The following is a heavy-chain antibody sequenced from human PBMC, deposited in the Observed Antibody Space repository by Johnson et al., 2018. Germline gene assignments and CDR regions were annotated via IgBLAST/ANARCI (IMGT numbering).Heavy chain of an antibody. D-gene: IGHD2-8*01. V-gene: IGHV3-48*01. CDR1: GFTFSSYS. CDR3: AKDLVVYAIPPTDDAFDI. CDR2: ISSSSSTI. Sequence: VQLVESGGGLVQPGGSXRVSCAASGFTFSSYSMNWVRQAPGKGLEWVSYISSSSSTIYYTDSVKGRFTISRDNAKKSLYLQMNSLRAEDTAVYYCAKDLVVYAIPPTDDAFDIWGQGTMVTVSS. J-gene: IGHJ3*02.